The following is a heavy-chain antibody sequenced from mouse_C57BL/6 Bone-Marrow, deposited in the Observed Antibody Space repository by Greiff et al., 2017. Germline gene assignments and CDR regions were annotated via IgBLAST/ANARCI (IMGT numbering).Heavy chain of an antibody. D-gene: IGHD4-1*01. CDR3: ARRWDGY. CDR2: LYPGSGNT. Sequence: QVQLQQSGAELVRPGASVKLSCKASGYTFTDYYINWVKQRPGQGLEWIARLYPGSGNTYYNEKFKGKATLTAEKSSSTAYMQLSSLTSEDSAVYFCARRWDGYWGQGTTLTVSS. V-gene: IGHV1-76*01. CDR1: GYTFTDYY. J-gene: IGHJ2*01.